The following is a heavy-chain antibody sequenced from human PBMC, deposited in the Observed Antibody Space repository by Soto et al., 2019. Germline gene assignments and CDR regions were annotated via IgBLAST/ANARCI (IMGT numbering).Heavy chain of an antibody. J-gene: IGHJ4*02. CDR3: ARDGVWAASDY. Sequence: QVQLVESGGGVVQPGRSLRLSCAASGFTFSSYAMHWVRQAPGKGLEWVAVISYDGSNKYYADSVKGRFTISRDNSKNTLYLQMNSLRAEDTAVYYCARDGVWAASDYWGQGTLVTVSS. D-gene: IGHD2-8*01. CDR1: GFTFSSYA. CDR2: ISYDGSNK. V-gene: IGHV3-30-3*01.